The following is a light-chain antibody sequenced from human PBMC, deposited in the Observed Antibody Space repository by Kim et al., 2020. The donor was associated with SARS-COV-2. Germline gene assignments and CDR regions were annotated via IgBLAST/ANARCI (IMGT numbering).Light chain of an antibody. CDR3: SSYTTSGTWV. Sequence: GQSVTISCTGASSDLGSYNRVSWYQQAPGTAPKLMIYGVSNRPSGVPDRFSGSKSANTASLTISGLQAEDEADYYCSSYTTSGTWVFGGGTQLTVL. CDR2: GVS. CDR1: SSDLGSYNR. J-gene: IGLJ3*02. V-gene: IGLV2-18*02.